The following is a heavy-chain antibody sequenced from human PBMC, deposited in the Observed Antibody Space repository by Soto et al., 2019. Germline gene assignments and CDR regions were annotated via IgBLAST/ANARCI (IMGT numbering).Heavy chain of an antibody. CDR3: ARDVLRYFDWADVFDY. V-gene: IGHV1-18*01. J-gene: IGHJ4*02. CDR2: ISAYNGNT. CDR1: GYTFTRYG. Sequence: ASVKVSCKASGYTFTRYGISWVRQAPGQGLEWMGWISAYNGNTNYAQKLQGRVTMTTDTSTSTAYMELRSLRSDDTAVYYCARDVLRYFDWADVFDYWGQGTLVTSPQ. D-gene: IGHD3-9*01.